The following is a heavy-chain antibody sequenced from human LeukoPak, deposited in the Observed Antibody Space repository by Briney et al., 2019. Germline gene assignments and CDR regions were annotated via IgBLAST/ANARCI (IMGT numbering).Heavy chain of an antibody. CDR3: AVTVGAHKVFDY. D-gene: IGHD1-26*01. J-gene: IGHJ4*02. CDR1: GGSFSGYY. CDR2: INHSGST. Sequence: SETLSLTCAVYGGSFSGYYWSWIRQPPGKGLEWIGEINHSGSTNYNPSLKSRVTISVDTSKNQFSLKLSSVTAADTAVYYCAVTVGAHKVFDYWGQGTLVTVSS. V-gene: IGHV4-34*01.